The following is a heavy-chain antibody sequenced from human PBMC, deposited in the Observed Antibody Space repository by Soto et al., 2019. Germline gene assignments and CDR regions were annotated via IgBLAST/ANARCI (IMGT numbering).Heavy chain of an antibody. CDR2: ISAYNGNT. J-gene: IGHJ4*02. V-gene: IGHV1-18*01. CDR1: GYTFTGDG. CDR3: ARGGYSYGYPY. Sequence: ASVKGSCKASGYTFTGDGVSWVRQAPGQGLEWMGWISAYNGNTNYAQKLQGRVTMTTDTSTSTAYMELRSLRSDDTAVYYCARGGYSYGYPYWGQGTLVTVSS. D-gene: IGHD5-18*01.